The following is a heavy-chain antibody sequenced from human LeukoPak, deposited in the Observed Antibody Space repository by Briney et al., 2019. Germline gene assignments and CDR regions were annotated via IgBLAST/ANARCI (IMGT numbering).Heavy chain of an antibody. CDR3: ARVYEGPVAGLHFDY. J-gene: IGHJ4*02. V-gene: IGHV3-11*01. Sequence: GGSLRLSCAASGFTFSDYYMSWIRQAPGKGLEWVSYISSSGSTIYYADSVKGRFTISRGNAKNSLYLQMNSLRAEDTAVYYCARVYEGPVAGLHFDYWGQGTLVTVSS. D-gene: IGHD6-19*01. CDR2: ISSSGSTI. CDR1: GFTFSDYY.